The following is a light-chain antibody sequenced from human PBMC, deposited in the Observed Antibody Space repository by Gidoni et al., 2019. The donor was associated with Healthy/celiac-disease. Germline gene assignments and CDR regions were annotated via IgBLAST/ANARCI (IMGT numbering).Light chain of an antibody. J-gene: IGLJ3*02. Sequence: QSALTQPASVSGSPGQSITISCTGTSSDIGSYNLVSWYQQHPGKAPKLMISEGSKRPSGVSDRFSGSKSGSTASLAISGLQAEDEADYYCCAYAGRNTFVVFGGGTKLTVL. CDR2: EGS. CDR3: CAYAGRNTFVV. CDR1: SSDIGSYNL. V-gene: IGLV2-23*03.